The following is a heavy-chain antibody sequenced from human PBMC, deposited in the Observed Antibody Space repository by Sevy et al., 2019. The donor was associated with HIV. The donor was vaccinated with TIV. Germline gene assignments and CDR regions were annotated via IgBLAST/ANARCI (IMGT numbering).Heavy chain of an antibody. Sequence: SETLSLTCTVSGGSISSGGYYWSWIRQHTGKGLEWIGYIYYSGSTYYNPSLKSRVTISVDTSKNQFSLKLSSVTAADTAVYYCARQMARGSGYYFLDYWGQGTLVTVSS. D-gene: IGHD3-22*01. CDR2: IYYSGST. V-gene: IGHV4-31*03. CDR1: GGSISSGGYY. CDR3: ARQMARGSGYYFLDY. J-gene: IGHJ4*02.